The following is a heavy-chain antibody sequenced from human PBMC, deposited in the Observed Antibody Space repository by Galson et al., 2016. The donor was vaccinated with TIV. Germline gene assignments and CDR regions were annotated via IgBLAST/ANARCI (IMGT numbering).Heavy chain of an antibody. J-gene: IGHJ6*02. CDR1: GLSVSINY. Sequence: SLRLSCAASGLSVSINYMTWVRRAPGKGLEWVSLISDGGNTYYPDSVKGRFTISRDNSKNTLYLQMNGLRAEDTAVYYCARDRVVDATYYYYYYGMDVWGQGTAVTVSS. V-gene: IGHV3-66*02. CDR3: ARDRVVDATYYYYYYGMDV. D-gene: IGHD1-26*01. CDR2: ISDGGNT.